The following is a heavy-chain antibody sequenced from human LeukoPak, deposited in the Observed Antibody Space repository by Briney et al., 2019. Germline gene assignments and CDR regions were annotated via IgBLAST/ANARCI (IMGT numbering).Heavy chain of an antibody. CDR1: GFTFGDYA. J-gene: IGHJ4*02. D-gene: IGHD1-26*01. V-gene: IGHV3-49*04. CDR3: TRVGPPRIVGATHFDY. CDR2: IRSKAYGGTT. Sequence: GGSLRLSCTASGFTFGDYAMSWVRQAPGKGLEWVGFIRSKAYGGTTEYAASVKGRFTISRDDSKSIAYLQMNSLKTEDTAVYYCTRVGPPRIVGATHFDYWGQGTLVTVSS.